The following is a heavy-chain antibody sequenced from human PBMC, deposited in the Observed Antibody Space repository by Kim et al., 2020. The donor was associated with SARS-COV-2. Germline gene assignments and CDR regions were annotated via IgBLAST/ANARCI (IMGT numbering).Heavy chain of an antibody. CDR2: IWYDGSYK. Sequence: GGSLRLSCAASGFMFSDYGMHWVRQAPGKGLEWVAVIWYDGSYKYYGDLVKGRFTISRDNSKNTLYLQMSSLKAEDTAVYYCAKDQGAGTYYVDSWGQGMLVTVSS. D-gene: IGHD3-10*01. CDR3: AKDQGAGTYYVDS. CDR1: GFMFSDYG. J-gene: IGHJ4*02. V-gene: IGHV3-33*06.